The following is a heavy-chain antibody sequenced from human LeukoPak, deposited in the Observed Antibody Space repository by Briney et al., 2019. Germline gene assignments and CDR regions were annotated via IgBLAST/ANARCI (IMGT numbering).Heavy chain of an antibody. V-gene: IGHV3-9*01. CDR3: AKGKPGIAAAFDY. D-gene: IGHD6-13*01. Sequence: GGSLRLSCAASGFTFDDYAMHWVRQAPGKGLEWVSGISWNSGSIGYADSVKGRFTISRDNAKNSLYLQMSSLRAEDTALYYCAKGKPGIAAAFDYWGQGTLVTVSS. CDR1: GFTFDDYA. CDR2: ISWNSGSI. J-gene: IGHJ4*02.